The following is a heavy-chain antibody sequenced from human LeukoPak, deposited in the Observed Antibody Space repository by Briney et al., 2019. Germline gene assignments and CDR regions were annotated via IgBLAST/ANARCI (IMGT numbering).Heavy chain of an antibody. J-gene: IGHJ6*02. Sequence: GRCLRLSRAASGFTFSGYWMQGVRDAPGRGLVCLSRINEAGSITTYADSVKGRFTITRDNAKNSLYLQMDSLRAEDTAVYYCASQKGYSYYGMDVWGQGTTVTVSS. CDR3: ASQKGYSYYGMDV. CDR1: GFTFSGYW. V-gene: IGHV3-74*01. D-gene: IGHD5-18*01. CDR2: INEAGSIT.